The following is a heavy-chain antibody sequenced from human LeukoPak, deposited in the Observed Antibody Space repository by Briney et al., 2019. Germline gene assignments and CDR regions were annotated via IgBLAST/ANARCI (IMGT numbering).Heavy chain of an antibody. V-gene: IGHV3-66*04. J-gene: IGHJ6*03. CDR2: IYSGGST. D-gene: IGHD2/OR15-2a*01. Sequence: GGSLRLSCAASGFTVSSNYMSWVRQAPGKGLEWVSVIYSGGSTYYADSVKGRFTISRDNSKNTLYLQMNSLRAEDTAVYYCARHYFYYYYYMDVWGKGTTVTISS. CDR3: ARHYFYYYYYMDV. CDR1: GFTVSSNY.